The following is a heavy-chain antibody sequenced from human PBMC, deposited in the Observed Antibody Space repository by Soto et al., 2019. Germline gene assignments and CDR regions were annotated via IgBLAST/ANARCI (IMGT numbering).Heavy chain of an antibody. Sequence: SVKVSCKASGGTFSSHSISWVRQAPVQGLEWMGGIIPIFGTANYAQRFQGRVTITADESTSTAYMELSSLRSEDTAVYYCARDNPSIAVAGVQTGWEYYFDYWGQGTLVTVSS. CDR1: GGTFSSHS. J-gene: IGHJ4*02. CDR3: ARDNPSIAVAGVQTGWEYYFDY. CDR2: IIPIFGTA. D-gene: IGHD6-19*01. V-gene: IGHV1-69*13.